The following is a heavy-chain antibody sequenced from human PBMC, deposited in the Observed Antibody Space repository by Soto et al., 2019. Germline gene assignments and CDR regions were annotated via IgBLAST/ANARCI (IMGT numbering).Heavy chain of an antibody. CDR3: AKDGTSQYSSGWEGY. V-gene: IGHV3-9*01. J-gene: IGHJ4*02. Sequence: GGSLRLSCAASGFTFDDYAMHWVRQAPGKGLEWVSGISWNSGSIGYADSVKGRFTISGDNAKNSLYLQMNSLRAEDTALYYCAKDGTSQYSSGWEGYWGQGTLVTVSS. CDR1: GFTFDDYA. D-gene: IGHD6-19*01. CDR2: ISWNSGSI.